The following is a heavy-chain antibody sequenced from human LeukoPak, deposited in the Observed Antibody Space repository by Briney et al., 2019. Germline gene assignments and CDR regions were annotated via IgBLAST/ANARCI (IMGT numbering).Heavy chain of an antibody. J-gene: IGHJ4*02. V-gene: IGHV1-2*02. Sequence: GASVKVSCKASGYTFTGYYMHWVRQAPGQGLEWMGWINPNSGGTNYAQKFQGRVTMTRDTSVSTAYMELSSLRSEDTAVYYCAREGGYYFDYWGQGTLVTVSS. CDR2: INPNSGGT. CDR3: AREGGYYFDY. CDR1: GYTFTGYY.